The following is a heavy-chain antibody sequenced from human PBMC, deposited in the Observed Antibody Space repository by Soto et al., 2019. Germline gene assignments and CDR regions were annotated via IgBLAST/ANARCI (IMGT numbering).Heavy chain of an antibody. CDR2: INPSGGST. D-gene: IGHD1-1*01. CDR3: AIASGTTRDAFAI. Sequence: ASVKVSCKASGYTFTSYYMHWVRQAPGQGLEWMGIINPSGGSTSYAQKFQGRVTMTRDTSTSTVYMELSSLRSEDTAVYYCAIASGTTRDAFAIWGQGTMVTVSS. CDR1: GYTFTSYY. V-gene: IGHV1-46*03. J-gene: IGHJ3*02.